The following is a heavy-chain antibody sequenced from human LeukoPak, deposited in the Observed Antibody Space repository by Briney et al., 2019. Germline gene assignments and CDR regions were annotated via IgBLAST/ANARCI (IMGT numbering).Heavy chain of an antibody. J-gene: IGHJ4*02. CDR1: GGSISSYY. Sequence: SETLSLTCTVSGGSISSYYWSWIRQPPGKGLEWIGYIYYSGSTNYNPSLKSRVTISVDTSKNQFSLKLSSVTAVDTAVYYCARHRVYDSSGPPPDFDYWGQGTLVTVSS. D-gene: IGHD3-22*01. V-gene: IGHV4-59*08. CDR3: ARHRVYDSSGPPPDFDY. CDR2: IYYSGST.